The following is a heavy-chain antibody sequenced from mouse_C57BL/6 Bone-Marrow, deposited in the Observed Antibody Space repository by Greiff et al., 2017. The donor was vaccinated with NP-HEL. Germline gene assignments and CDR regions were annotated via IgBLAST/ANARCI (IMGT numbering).Heavy chain of an antibody. J-gene: IGHJ2*01. CDR3: ARDRWSYYFDY. Sequence: EVKLVESGGGLVQSGRSLRLSCATSGFTFSDFYMEWVRQAPGKGLEWIAASRNKANDYTTEYSASVKGRFIVSRDTSQSILYLQMNALRAEDTAIYYCARDRWSYYFDYWGQGTTLTVSS. CDR1: GFTFSDFY. D-gene: IGHD1-1*02. CDR2: SRNKANDYTT. V-gene: IGHV7-1*01.